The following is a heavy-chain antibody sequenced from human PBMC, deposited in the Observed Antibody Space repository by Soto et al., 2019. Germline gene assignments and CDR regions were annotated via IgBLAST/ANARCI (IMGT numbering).Heavy chain of an antibody. Sequence: SLRLSCAGAGFTFSAYFISWSRQAPGRGLEGIWGSNNDKRYTIYADSEKGRCTISRDTSKNSVYLQMNSLRVEDTAMYYCARGDTIFGVADYWGRGTLVTVSS. CDR2: SNNDKRYT. V-gene: IGHV3-11*06. CDR1: GFTFSAYF. D-gene: IGHD3-3*01. CDR3: ARGDTIFGVADY. J-gene: IGHJ4*02.